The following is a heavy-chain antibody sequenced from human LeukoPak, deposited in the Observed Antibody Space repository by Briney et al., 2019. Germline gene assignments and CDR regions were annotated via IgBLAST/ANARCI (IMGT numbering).Heavy chain of an antibody. D-gene: IGHD3-22*01. CDR1: GFTVSNFV. V-gene: IGHV3-21*01. CDR3: VRVEDRRGYDRHFDY. Sequence: PGGSLRLSWAASGFTVSNFVMNWVRQAPGKGLEWVSSIGPSGNYMYYSDSVRGRFTISRDNAKHSLYLQMNSLRAEDTAVYYCVRVEDRRGYDRHFDYWGQGTLVTVYS. J-gene: IGHJ4*02. CDR2: IGPSGNYM.